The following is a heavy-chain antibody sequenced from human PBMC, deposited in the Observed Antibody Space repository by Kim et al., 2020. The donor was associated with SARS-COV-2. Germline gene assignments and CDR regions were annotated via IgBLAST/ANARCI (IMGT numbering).Heavy chain of an antibody. V-gene: IGHV1-2*02. CDR2: IVTNSGGT. CDR3: ARGGPAHEFDP. J-gene: IGHJ5*02. CDR1: GYTFTDYY. Sequence: ASVKVSCKASGYTFTDYYIHWVRLAPGQGLEWMGWIVTNSGGTKYAQKFQDRVTMTRDTSISTAYMELTRLTSDDTAFYYCARGGPAHEFDPWGQGTLVT.